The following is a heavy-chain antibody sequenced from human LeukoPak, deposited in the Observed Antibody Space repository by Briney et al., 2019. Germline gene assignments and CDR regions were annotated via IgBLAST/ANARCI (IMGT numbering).Heavy chain of an antibody. Sequence: PSETLSLTCTVSGGSISSYYWSWIRQPAGKGLEWIGRIYTSGTTNYNPSLKSRVTISVDKSKNQFSLKLSPVTAADTAVYYCAREDYYDSSGFYYFDYWGQGTLVTVSS. CDR1: GGSISSYY. CDR3: AREDYYDSSGFYYFDY. D-gene: IGHD3-22*01. V-gene: IGHV4-4*07. J-gene: IGHJ4*02. CDR2: IYTSGTT.